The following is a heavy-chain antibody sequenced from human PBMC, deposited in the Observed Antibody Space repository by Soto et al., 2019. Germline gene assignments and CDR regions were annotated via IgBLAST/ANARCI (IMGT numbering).Heavy chain of an antibody. D-gene: IGHD2-2*01. CDR1: GGSISSSSYY. CDR3: AYGDIVVVPAAMGSGGYYYYGMDV. CDR2: IYYSGST. V-gene: IGHV4-39*01. J-gene: IGHJ6*02. Sequence: PSETLSLTCTVSGGSISSSSYYWGWIRQPPGKGLEWIGSIYYSGSTYYNPSLKSRVTISVDTSKNQFSLKLSSVTAAETAVYYCAYGDIVVVPAAMGSGGYYYYGMDVWGQGTTVTVSS.